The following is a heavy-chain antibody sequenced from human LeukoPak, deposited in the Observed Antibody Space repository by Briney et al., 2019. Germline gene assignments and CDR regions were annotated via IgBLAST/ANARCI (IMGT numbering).Heavy chain of an antibody. CDR2: INAGNGNT. D-gene: IGHD1-1*01. J-gene: IGHJ6*02. Sequence: RASVKVSCKASGYTFTSYGISWVRQAPGQGLEWMGWINAGNGNTKYSQKFQGRVTITRDTSASTAYMELSSLRSEDTAVYYCASLGTSSDSYYYGMDVWGQGTTVTVSS. CDR3: ASLGTSSDSYYYGMDV. V-gene: IGHV1-3*01. CDR1: GYTFTSYG.